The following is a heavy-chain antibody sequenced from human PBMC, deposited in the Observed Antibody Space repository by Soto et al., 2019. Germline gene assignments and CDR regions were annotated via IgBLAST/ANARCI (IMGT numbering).Heavy chain of an antibody. D-gene: IGHD3-10*01. CDR1: GFTFDDYA. J-gene: IGHJ4*02. CDR2: ISWNSGSI. V-gene: IGHV3-9*01. CDR3: AKDGLQRGDFGTAPDY. Sequence: PGGSLRLSCAASGFTFDDYAMHWVRQAPGKGLEWVSGISWNSGSIGYADSVKGRFTISRDNAKNSLYLQMNSLRAEDTALYYCAKDGLQRGDFGTAPDYWGQGTLVTVSS.